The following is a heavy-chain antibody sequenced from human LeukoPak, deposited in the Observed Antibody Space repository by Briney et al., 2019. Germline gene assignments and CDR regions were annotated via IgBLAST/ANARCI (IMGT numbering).Heavy chain of an antibody. CDR2: ISGSGGST. CDR1: GFTFSSYA. D-gene: IGHD3-10*01. V-gene: IGHV3-23*01. CDR3: AKDFTMIRGSELDY. Sequence: GGSLRLSCAASGFTFSSYAMHWVRQAPGKGLEWVSTISGSGGSTYYADSVKGRFTISRDNSKNTLYLQMNSLRAEDTAVYYCAKDFTMIRGSELDYWGQGTLVTVSS. J-gene: IGHJ4*02.